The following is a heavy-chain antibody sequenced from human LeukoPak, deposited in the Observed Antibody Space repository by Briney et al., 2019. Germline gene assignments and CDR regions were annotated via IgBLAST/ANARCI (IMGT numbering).Heavy chain of an antibody. D-gene: IGHD3-9*01. Sequence: SETLSLTCTVSGGSIGSYYWTWIRQPPRKGLEWIAYIHYSGSTSSNPSLKSRVTVSVDTSNNQFSLKLTSVTAADTAVYYCARDDILTGYYGNFDFWGQGTLVTVSS. CDR1: GGSIGSYY. CDR2: IHYSGST. J-gene: IGHJ4*02. V-gene: IGHV4-59*01. CDR3: ARDDILTGYYGNFDF.